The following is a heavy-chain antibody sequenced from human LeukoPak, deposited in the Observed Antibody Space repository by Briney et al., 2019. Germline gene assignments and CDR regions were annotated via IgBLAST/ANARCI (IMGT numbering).Heavy chain of an antibody. CDR2: ISRGRPTI. Sequence: PGGSLRLSCVASGFTFSSYSMNWVRQAPGKGLEWVSYISRGRPTIHYADSVKGRFTISRDNAKNSLYLQMNSLRDEDTAVYYCVRDPEALDYWGQGTLVTVS. J-gene: IGHJ4*02. CDR3: VRDPEALDY. CDR1: GFTFSSYS. V-gene: IGHV3-48*02.